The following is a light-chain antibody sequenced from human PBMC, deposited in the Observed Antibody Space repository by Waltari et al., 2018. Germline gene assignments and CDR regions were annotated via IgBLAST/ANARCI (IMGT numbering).Light chain of an antibody. CDR2: DAS. V-gene: IGKV3-11*01. J-gene: IGKJ3*01. Sequence: ELVLTQSPATLSLSPGARATLSCSASQSVSSALAWYQQKPGQSPRLLIYDASNRAAGIPARFSGSGSGTDFTLTISSLEPEDFAVYYCQQRSGWFTFGPGTKVDIK. CDR3: QQRSGWFT. CDR1: QSVSSA.